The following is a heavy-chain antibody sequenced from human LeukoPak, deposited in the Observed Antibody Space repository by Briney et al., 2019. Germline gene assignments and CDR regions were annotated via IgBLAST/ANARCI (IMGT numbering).Heavy chain of an antibody. D-gene: IGHD2-21*02. V-gene: IGHV4-59*08. Sequence: SETLSLTCTVSGGSISSYYWSWIRQPPGKGLEWIGYIYYSGSTNYNPSLKSRVTISVDTSKNQFSLKLSSVAAADTAVYYCATLAYCGGDCYIGDAFDIWGQGTKVTVSS. CDR3: ATLAYCGGDCYIGDAFDI. J-gene: IGHJ3*02. CDR1: GGSISSYY. CDR2: IYYSGST.